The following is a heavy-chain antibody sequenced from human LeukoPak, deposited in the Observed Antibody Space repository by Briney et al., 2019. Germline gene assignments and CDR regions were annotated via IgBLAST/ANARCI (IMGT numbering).Heavy chain of an antibody. CDR3: ARDKIVGATKLDW. Sequence: GGSLRLSCAASGFTFSSYAMSWVRQAPGKGLEWVANIKQDGSEKYYVDSVKGRFTISRDNAQNALYLQMNSLGPEDTAIYYCARDKIVGATKLDWWGQGTQVTVSS. D-gene: IGHD1-26*01. CDR2: IKQDGSEK. V-gene: IGHV3-7*01. CDR1: GFTFSSYA. J-gene: IGHJ4*02.